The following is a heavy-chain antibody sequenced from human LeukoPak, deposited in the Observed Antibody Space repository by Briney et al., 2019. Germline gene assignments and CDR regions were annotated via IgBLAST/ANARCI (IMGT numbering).Heavy chain of an antibody. D-gene: IGHD6-13*01. V-gene: IGHV1-69*01. J-gene: IGHJ4*02. Sequence: ASVKVSCKASGGTFSSYAISWVRQAPGQGLEWMGGIIPIFGTANFAQKFQGRVTITADESTSTAYMELSSLRSEGTAVYYCARVPIAAAGKEVDYWGQGTLVTVSS. CDR2: IIPIFGTA. CDR3: ARVPIAAAGKEVDY. CDR1: GGTFSSYA.